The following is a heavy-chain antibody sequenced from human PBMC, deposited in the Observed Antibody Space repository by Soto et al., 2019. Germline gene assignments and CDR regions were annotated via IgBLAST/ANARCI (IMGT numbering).Heavy chain of an antibody. D-gene: IGHD3-10*01. CDR3: ATTMVRGVIPTYFDY. J-gene: IGHJ4*02. CDR2: ISSSSSYT. V-gene: IGHV3-11*06. Sequence: GGSLRLSCAASGFTFSDYYMSWIRQAPGKGLEWVSYISSSSSYTNYADSVKGRFTISRDNAKNSLYLQMNSLRAEDTAVYYCATTMVRGVIPTYFDYWGQGTLVTVSS. CDR1: GFTFSDYY.